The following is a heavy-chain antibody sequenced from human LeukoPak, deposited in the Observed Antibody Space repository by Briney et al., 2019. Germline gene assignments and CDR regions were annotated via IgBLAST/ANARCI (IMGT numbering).Heavy chain of an antibody. CDR2: ISAYNGNT. Sequence: ASVKVSCKASGYTFTSYGISWVRQAPGQGLEWMGWISAYNGNTNYAQKLQGRVTMTTDTSTSTAYMELRSLRSDDTAVYYCARASSSWFETYYYYGMDVWGQGTTVTVSS. D-gene: IGHD6-13*01. CDR1: GYTFTSYG. V-gene: IGHV1-18*01. J-gene: IGHJ6*02. CDR3: ARASSSWFETYYYYGMDV.